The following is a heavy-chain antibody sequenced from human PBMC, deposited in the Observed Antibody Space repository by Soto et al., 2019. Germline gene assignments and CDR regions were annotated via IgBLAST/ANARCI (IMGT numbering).Heavy chain of an antibody. V-gene: IGHV4-31*03. J-gene: IGHJ6*02. D-gene: IGHD3-10*01. CDR1: GGSISSGGYY. CDR3: ARGRLMGYYYYGMDL. Sequence: SETLSLTCTVSGGSISSGGYYWSWIRQHPGKGLEWIGYIYYSGSTYYNPSLKSRVTISVDTSKNQFSLKLSSVTAADTAVYYCARGRLMGYYYYGMDLWGQGTTVTVSS. CDR2: IYYSGST.